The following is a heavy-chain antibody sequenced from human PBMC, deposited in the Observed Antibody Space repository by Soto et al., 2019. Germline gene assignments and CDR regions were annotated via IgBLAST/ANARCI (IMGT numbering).Heavy chain of an antibody. J-gene: IGHJ4*02. Sequence: QLQLQESGPGLVKPSETLSLTCTVSGGSISSSSYYWGWIRQPPGKGLEWIGSIYYSGSTYYNPSLKCRVTISVDTSRNQFSLKLSSVTAADTAVYYCAPRGAAAGEFDYWGQGTLVTVSS. CDR3: APRGAAAGEFDY. V-gene: IGHV4-39*01. D-gene: IGHD6-13*01. CDR2: IYYSGST. CDR1: GGSISSSSYY.